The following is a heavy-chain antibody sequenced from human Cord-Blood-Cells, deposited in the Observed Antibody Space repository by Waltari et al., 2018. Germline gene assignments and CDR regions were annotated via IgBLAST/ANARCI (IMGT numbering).Heavy chain of an antibody. Sequence: QVQLQQWGAGLLKPSETLSLTCAVYGGSFSGYYWSWIRQPPGKGLEWIGEINHSGSTNYTPSLKSRVTISVDTSKNQFSLKLSSVTAADTAVYYCARAGYSSRHYGMDVWGQGTTVTVSS. CDR3: ARAGYSSRHYGMDV. D-gene: IGHD6-13*01. CDR1: GGSFSGYY. V-gene: IGHV4-34*01. CDR2: INHSGST. J-gene: IGHJ6*02.